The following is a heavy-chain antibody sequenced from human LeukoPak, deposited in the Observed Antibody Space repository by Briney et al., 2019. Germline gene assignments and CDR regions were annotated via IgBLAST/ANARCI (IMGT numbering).Heavy chain of an antibody. D-gene: IGHD3-3*01. Sequence: GGSLRLSCAASGFTLSDSAVSWVSHSPGEGLKWVSSISDTGGRTYYADSVKGRFTITRDNSRNTVNLQMNSLRAGDTARYYCAKGGQDFDFWRFDLWGQGILVIVSS. CDR1: GFTLSDSA. CDR2: ISDTGGRT. V-gene: IGHV3-23*01. J-gene: IGHJ5*02. CDR3: AKGGQDFDFWRFDL.